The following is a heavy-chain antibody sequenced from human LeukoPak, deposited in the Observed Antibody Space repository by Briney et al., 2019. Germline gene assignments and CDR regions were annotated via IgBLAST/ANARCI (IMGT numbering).Heavy chain of an antibody. CDR1: GYTFTSYA. J-gene: IGHJ5*02. CDR2: IIPIFGTA. CDR3: ARVPYCSSTSCQEGWFDP. V-gene: IGHV1-69*05. D-gene: IGHD2-2*01. Sequence: GASVKVSCKASGYTFTSYAISWVRQAPGQGLEWMGGIIPIFGTANYAQKFQGRVTITTDESTSTAYMELSSLRSEDTAVYYCARVPYCSSTSCQEGWFDPWGQGTLVTVSS.